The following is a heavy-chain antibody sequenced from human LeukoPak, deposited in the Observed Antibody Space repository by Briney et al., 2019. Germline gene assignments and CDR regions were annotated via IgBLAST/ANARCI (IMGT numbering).Heavy chain of an antibody. D-gene: IGHD4-17*01. CDR2: ISAYNGNT. V-gene: IGHV1-18*04. CDR1: GYTFTGYY. J-gene: IGHJ4*02. CDR3: ARELHDYGEYYFDY. Sequence: ASVKVSCKASGYTFTGYYMHWVRQAPGQGLEWMGWISAYNGNTNYAQKLQGRVTMTTDTSTSTAYMELRSLRSDDTAVYYCARELHDYGEYYFDYWGQGTLVTVSS.